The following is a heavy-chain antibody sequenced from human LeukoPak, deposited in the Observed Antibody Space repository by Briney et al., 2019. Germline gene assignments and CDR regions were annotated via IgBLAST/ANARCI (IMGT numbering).Heavy chain of an antibody. D-gene: IGHD1-7*01. J-gene: IGHJ4*02. Sequence: SETLSLTRTVSGGSISSGDYYWSWIRQPPGKGLEWIGYIYYSGSTYYNPSLKSRVTISVDTSKNQFSLKLSSVTAADTAVYYCARVELGSFDYWGQGTLVTVSS. V-gene: IGHV4-30-4*08. CDR1: GGSISSGDYY. CDR2: IYYSGST. CDR3: ARVELGSFDY.